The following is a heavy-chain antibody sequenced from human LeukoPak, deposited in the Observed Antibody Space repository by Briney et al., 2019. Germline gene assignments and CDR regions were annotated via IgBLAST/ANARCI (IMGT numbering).Heavy chain of an antibody. J-gene: IGHJ3*02. V-gene: IGHV3-30-3*01. Sequence: PGRSLRLSCAASGFTFSSYAMHWVRQAPGKGLEWVAVISYDGSNKYYADSVKGRFTISRDNSKNTLYLQMNSLRAEDTAVYYCAGDYGLWFVGRGAFDIWGQGTMVTVSS. CDR1: GFTFSSYA. CDR3: AGDYGLWFVGRGAFDI. D-gene: IGHD3-10*01. CDR2: ISYDGSNK.